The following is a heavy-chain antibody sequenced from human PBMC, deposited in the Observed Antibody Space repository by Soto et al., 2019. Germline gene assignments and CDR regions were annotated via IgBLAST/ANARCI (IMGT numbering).Heavy chain of an antibody. J-gene: IGHJ6*02. Sequence: PGGSLRLSCAASGFTFSSYGMHWVRQAPGKGLEWVAFISYDGSNKYYADSVKGRFTISRDNSKNTLYLQMNSLRAEDTAVYYCAKDLYYGSGSYYTPYYYYGMDVWGQGTTVTVSS. CDR3: AKDLYYGSGSYYTPYYYYGMDV. D-gene: IGHD3-10*01. CDR2: ISYDGSNK. CDR1: GFTFSSYG. V-gene: IGHV3-30*18.